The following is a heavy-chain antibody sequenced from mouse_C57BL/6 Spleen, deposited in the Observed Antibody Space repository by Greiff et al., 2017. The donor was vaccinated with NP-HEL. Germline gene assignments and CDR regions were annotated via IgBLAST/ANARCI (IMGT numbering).Heavy chain of an antibody. CDR3: ARSTVVATDYFDY. J-gene: IGHJ2*01. Sequence: QVQLQQSGPELVKPGASVKISCKASGYSFTSYYIHWVKQRPGQGLEWIGWIYPGSGNTKYNEKFKGKATLTADTSSSTAYMQLSSLTSEDSAVYYCARSTVVATDYFDYWGQGTTLTVSS. D-gene: IGHD1-1*01. CDR2: IYPGSGNT. V-gene: IGHV1-66*01. CDR1: GYSFTSYY.